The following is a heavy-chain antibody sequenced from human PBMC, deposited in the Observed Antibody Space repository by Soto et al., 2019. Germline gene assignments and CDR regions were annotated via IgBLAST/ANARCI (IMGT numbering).Heavy chain of an antibody. Sequence: SETLSLTCTVSGGSISSYYWSWIRQPPGKGLEWIGYIYYSGSTNYNPSLKSRVTISVDTSKNQFSLKLSSVTAADTAVYYCARHTTGGLDYWGQGTLVTVSS. D-gene: IGHD2-8*02. CDR2: IYYSGST. V-gene: IGHV4-59*08. CDR3: ARHTTGGLDY. CDR1: GGSISSYY. J-gene: IGHJ4*02.